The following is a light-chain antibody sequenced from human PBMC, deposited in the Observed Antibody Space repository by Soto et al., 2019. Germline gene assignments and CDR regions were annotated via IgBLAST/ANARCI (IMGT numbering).Light chain of an antibody. Sequence: EIVMTQSPATLSVSPGERATLSCRSSQSFSSTYLAWYQQKPGQAPRLLIYGASSRATGIPDRFSGSGSGTDFTLTIRRLEPEDFAVYYCQQHGTSPITFGQGTRLEI. CDR1: QSFSSTY. V-gene: IGKV3-20*01. CDR2: GAS. CDR3: QQHGTSPIT. J-gene: IGKJ5*01.